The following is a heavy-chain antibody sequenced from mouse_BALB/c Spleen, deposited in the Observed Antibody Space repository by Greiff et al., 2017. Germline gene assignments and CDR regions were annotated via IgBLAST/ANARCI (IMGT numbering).Heavy chain of an antibody. J-gene: IGHJ4*01. CDR1: GFTFSDYY. D-gene: IGHD1-3*01. CDR3: ARDPYTYYAMDY. Sequence: EVMLVESGGGLVKPGGSLKLSCAASGFTFSDYYMYWVRQTPEKRLEWVATISHGGSYTYYPDSVKGRFTISRDNAKNNLYLQMSSLKSEDTAMYYCARDPYTYYAMDYWGQGTSVTVSS. V-gene: IGHV5-4*02. CDR2: ISHGGSYT.